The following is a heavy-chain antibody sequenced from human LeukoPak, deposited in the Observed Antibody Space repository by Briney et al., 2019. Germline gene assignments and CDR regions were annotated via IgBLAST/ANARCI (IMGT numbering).Heavy chain of an antibody. CDR3: AKGRSMIVVVMAFDI. CDR2: ISGSGGST. V-gene: IGHV3-23*01. J-gene: IGHJ3*02. D-gene: IGHD3-22*01. CDR1: GFTFSSYA. Sequence: PGGSLRLSCAASGFTFSSYAMSWVRQAPGKGLEWVSAISGSGGSTYYADSVKGRFTISRDNSKNTLYLQMNSLRSEDTAVYYCAKGRSMIVVVMAFDIWGQGTMVTVSS.